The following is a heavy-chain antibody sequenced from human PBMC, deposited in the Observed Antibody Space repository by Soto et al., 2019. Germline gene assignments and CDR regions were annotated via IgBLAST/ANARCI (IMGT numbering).Heavy chain of an antibody. CDR1: GASISSGGHY. CDR3: ARDVLVTAIRPGAFDI. J-gene: IGHJ3*02. D-gene: IGHD2-21*02. V-gene: IGHV4-31*03. Sequence: SETLSLTCTVSGASISSGGHYWTWFRQHPGKGLEWIGNIYYSGSTYYSPSLKSRVTISIDTSNNQVSLKLSSVTAADTAVYYCARDVLVTAIRPGAFDIWGQGTMVTVSS. CDR2: IYYSGST.